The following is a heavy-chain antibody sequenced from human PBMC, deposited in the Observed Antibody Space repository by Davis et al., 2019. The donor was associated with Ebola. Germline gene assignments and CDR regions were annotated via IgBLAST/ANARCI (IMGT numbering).Heavy chain of an antibody. J-gene: IGHJ6*03. CDR2: ISGSGGST. CDR1: GFTFSSYA. V-gene: IGHV3-23*01. D-gene: IGHD5-12*01. Sequence: GESLKISCAASGFTFSSYAMSWVRQAPGKGLEWVSAISGSGGSTYYADSVKGRFTISRDNAKNSLYLQMNSLRAEDTAVYYCAGSVAIGYYMDVWGQGTTVTVSS. CDR3: AGSVAIGYYMDV.